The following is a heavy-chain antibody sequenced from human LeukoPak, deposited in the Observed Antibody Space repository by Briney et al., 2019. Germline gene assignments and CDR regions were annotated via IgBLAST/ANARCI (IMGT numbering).Heavy chain of an antibody. J-gene: IGHJ6*03. CDR1: GFTFDNYG. Sequence: PGGSLRLSCAASGFTFDNYGINWVRQAPGKGLEWVSRIHWNGGRTGYADSVKGRFTISRDNAKNSLYLQMNSLRAEDTAVYYCAKDKTYYYYMDVWGKGTTVTISS. V-gene: IGHV3-20*04. CDR3: AKDKTYYYYMDV. CDR2: IHWNGGRT.